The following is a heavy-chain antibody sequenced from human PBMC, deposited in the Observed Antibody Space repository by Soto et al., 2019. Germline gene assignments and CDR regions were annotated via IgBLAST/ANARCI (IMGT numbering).Heavy chain of an antibody. CDR1: GFTFSSYA. CDR3: AKGPRYYYDSSGYLFDY. CDR2: ISGSGGST. D-gene: IGHD3-22*01. J-gene: IGHJ4*02. Sequence: GSLRLSCAASGFTFSSYAMSWVRQAPGKGLEWVSAISGSGGSTYYADSVKGRFTISRDNSKNTLYLQMNSLRAEDTAVYYCAKGPRYYYDSSGYLFDYWGQGTLVTVSS. V-gene: IGHV3-23*01.